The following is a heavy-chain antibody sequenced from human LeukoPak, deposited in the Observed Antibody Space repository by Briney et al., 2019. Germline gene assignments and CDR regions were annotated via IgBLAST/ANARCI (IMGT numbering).Heavy chain of an antibody. Sequence: PGGSLRLSCAASGFTFDDYAMHWVRQAPGKGLEWVSGISWNSGSIGYADSVKGRFTISRDNAKNTLYLQMNSLRAEDTAVYYCAGGGSYSSSWYDPWGQGTLVTVSS. V-gene: IGHV3-9*01. CDR2: ISWNSGSI. D-gene: IGHD6-13*01. CDR3: AGGGSYSSSWYDP. J-gene: IGHJ5*02. CDR1: GFTFDDYA.